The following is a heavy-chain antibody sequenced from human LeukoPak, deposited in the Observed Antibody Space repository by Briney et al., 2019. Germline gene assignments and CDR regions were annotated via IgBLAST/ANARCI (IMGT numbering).Heavy chain of an antibody. V-gene: IGHV1-18*01. CDR2: ISAYNGDT. Sequence: ASVKVSCKASGYTSASYGISWVRQAPGQGLEWMGWISAYNGDTKYAQHLQGRVTLTTDTSTGTAYMELRSLTSDDTALYYCARDTARITTPGGPDYWGQGTLVTVSS. CDR1: GYTSASYG. J-gene: IGHJ4*02. CDR3: ARDTARITTPGGPDY. D-gene: IGHD6-13*01.